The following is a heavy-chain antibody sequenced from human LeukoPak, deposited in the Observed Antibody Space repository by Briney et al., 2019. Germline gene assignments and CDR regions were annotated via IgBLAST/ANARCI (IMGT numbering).Heavy chain of an antibody. V-gene: IGHV4-38-2*02. Sequence: SETLSLTCTVSGYSISSGYYWGWIRQPPGQGLEWIGSIYHSGSTNYNPSLKSRVTISVDTSKNQFSLKLSSVTAADTAVYYCARYLGSGYYYYWYFDLWGRGTLVTVSS. CDR1: GYSISSGYY. D-gene: IGHD3-22*01. CDR3: ARYLGSGYYYYWYFDL. J-gene: IGHJ2*01. CDR2: IYHSGST.